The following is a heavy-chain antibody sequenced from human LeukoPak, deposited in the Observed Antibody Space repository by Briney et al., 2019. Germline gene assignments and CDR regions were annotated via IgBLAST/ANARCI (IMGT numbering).Heavy chain of an antibody. Sequence: SETLSLTCTVSGGSISSYYWSWIRQPPGKGLEWLGYIYYSGSTNYNPSLKSRVTISVDTSKNQFSLKLSSVTAADTAVYYCARGAVEWLGGDAFDIWGQGTMVTVSS. V-gene: IGHV4-59*01. D-gene: IGHD6-19*01. J-gene: IGHJ3*02. CDR1: GGSISSYY. CDR3: ARGAVEWLGGDAFDI. CDR2: IYYSGST.